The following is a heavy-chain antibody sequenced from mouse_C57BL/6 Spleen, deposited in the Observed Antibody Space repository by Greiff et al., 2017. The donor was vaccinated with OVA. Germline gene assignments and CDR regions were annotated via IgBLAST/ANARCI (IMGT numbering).Heavy chain of an antibody. CDR3: AKGYYTSDY. V-gene: IGHV3-6*01. Sequence: DVHLVESGPGLVKPSQSLSLTCSVTGYSITSGYYWNRIRQFPGNKLEWMGYISYDGSNNYNPSLKNRISITRDTSKNQFFLKLNSVTTEDTATYYCAKGYYTSDYWGQGTTLTVSS. CDR2: ISYDGSN. D-gene: IGHD2-12*01. CDR1: GYSITSGYY. J-gene: IGHJ2*01.